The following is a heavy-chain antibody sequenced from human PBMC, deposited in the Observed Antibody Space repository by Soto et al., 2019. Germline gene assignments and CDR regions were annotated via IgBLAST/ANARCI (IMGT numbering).Heavy chain of an antibody. V-gene: IGHV2-26*01. D-gene: IGHD3-22*01. CDR2: IFSNDEK. J-gene: IGHJ4*02. Sequence: SGPTLVNPTETLTLTCTVSGFSLSRVRMGVSWIRQPPGNALEWLAHIFSNDEKSYSTSLKGRLTISKDTSKNQVVLTMTNMDHVDTATYYRVDRRPRYNYETSVYYYLGGYFDYWGQGALVTLSS. CDR3: VDRRPRYNYETSVYYYLGGYFDY. CDR1: GFSLSRVRMG.